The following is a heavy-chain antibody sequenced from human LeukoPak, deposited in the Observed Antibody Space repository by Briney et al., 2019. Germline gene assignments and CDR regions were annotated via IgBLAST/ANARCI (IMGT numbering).Heavy chain of an antibody. V-gene: IGHV3-23*01. CDR3: ARDQYYYDSSGYSPPPYYYYYGMDV. CDR1: GFTFSSYA. CDR2: ISGSGGST. J-gene: IGHJ6*02. Sequence: GGFLRLSCAASGFTFSSYAMSWVRQAPGKGLEWVSAISGSGGSTYYADSVKGRFTISRDNSKNTLYLQMNSLRAEDTAVYYCARDQYYYDSSGYSPPPYYYYYGMDVWGQGTTVTVSS. D-gene: IGHD3-22*01.